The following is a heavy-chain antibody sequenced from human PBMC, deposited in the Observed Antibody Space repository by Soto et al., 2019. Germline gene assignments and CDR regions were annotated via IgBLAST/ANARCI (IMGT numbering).Heavy chain of an antibody. D-gene: IGHD1-26*01. V-gene: IGHV3-21*01. J-gene: IGHJ4*02. CDR1: GFTFSSYS. CDR2: ISSSSSYI. Sequence: GGSLRLSCAASGFTFSSYSMNWVRQAPGKGLEWVSSISSSSSYIYYADSVKGRFTISRDNAKNSLYLQMNGLRAEDTAVYYCARASNSATGPNFAYWGQGTLVSVSS. CDR3: ARASNSATGPNFAY.